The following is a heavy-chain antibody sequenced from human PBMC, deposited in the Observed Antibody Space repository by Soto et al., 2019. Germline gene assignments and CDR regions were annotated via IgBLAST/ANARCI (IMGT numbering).Heavy chain of an antibody. CDR1: GFSFSNTW. V-gene: IGHV3-15*07. Sequence: EVQLVESGGGLVKPGGSLRLSCAASGFSFSNTWMNWVRQAPGKGLEWVGRTKGGTPEYAAPVKGRFIISRDDSKDTLYLQMNSLETVDTGVYYCTTDKDCHLTRCYLDHWGQGTLVTVSS. D-gene: IGHD2-2*01. CDR2: TKGGTP. J-gene: IGHJ4*02. CDR3: TTDKDCHLTRCYLDH.